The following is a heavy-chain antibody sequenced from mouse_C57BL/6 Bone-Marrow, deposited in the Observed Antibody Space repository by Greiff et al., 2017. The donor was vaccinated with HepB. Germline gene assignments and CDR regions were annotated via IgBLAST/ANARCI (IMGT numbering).Heavy chain of an antibody. J-gene: IGHJ3*01. D-gene: IGHD2-5*01. CDR3: ARTEYYSNFFAY. CDR1: GYTFTSYW. Sequence: QVQLQQPGAELVMPGASVKLSCKASGYTFTSYWMHWVKQRPGQGLEWIGEIDPSDSYTNYNQKFKGKSTLTVDKSSSTAYMELRSLTSEDTAVYYCARTEYYSNFFAYWGQGTLVTVSA. CDR2: IDPSDSYT. V-gene: IGHV1-69*01.